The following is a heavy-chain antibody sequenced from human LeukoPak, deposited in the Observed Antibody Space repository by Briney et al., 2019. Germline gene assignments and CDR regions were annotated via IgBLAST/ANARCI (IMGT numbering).Heavy chain of an antibody. CDR3: ARQRGSSRPADAFDI. J-gene: IGHJ3*02. V-gene: IGHV5-51*01. Sequence: RGESLKISSKGSGYSFTSYWIGWVRQMPGKGLEWMGIIYPGDSATRYSPSFQGQVTISADKSISTAYLQWSSLKASDTAMYYCARQRGSSRPADAFDIWGQGTMVTVSS. D-gene: IGHD1-26*01. CDR2: IYPGDSAT. CDR1: GYSFTSYW.